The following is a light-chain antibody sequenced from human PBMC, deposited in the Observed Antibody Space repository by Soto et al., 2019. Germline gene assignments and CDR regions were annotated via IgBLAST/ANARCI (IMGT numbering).Light chain of an antibody. CDR2: GAS. CDR1: PAIASF. CDR3: LQDYYYPYT. J-gene: IGKJ2*01. Sequence: AIQLTQSPSSLSASVGDRVTITCRASPAIASFLAWYQQKPGTAPKLLIYGASTLQSGVPSRFSGSRSGTDYTLTISSLQPEDFATYYCLQDYYYPYTFGQGTKLEIK. V-gene: IGKV1-6*01.